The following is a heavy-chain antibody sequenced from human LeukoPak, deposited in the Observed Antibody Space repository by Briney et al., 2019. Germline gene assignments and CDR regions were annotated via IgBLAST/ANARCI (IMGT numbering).Heavy chain of an antibody. D-gene: IGHD1-26*01. CDR2: ISYDGSNK. CDR1: GFTFSSYA. CDR3: ARDGGVGGSYFGLDY. Sequence: GGSLRLSCAASGFTFSSYAMHWVRQAPGKGLEWVAVISYDGSNKYYADSVKGRFTISRDNSKNTLYLQMNSLRAEDTAVYYCARDGGVGGSYFGLDYWGQGTLVTVSS. J-gene: IGHJ4*02. V-gene: IGHV3-30*04.